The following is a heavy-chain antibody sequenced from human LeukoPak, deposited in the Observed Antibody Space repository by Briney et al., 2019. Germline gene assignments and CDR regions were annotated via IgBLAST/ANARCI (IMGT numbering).Heavy chain of an antibody. D-gene: IGHD1-26*01. CDR2: INPSGSST. J-gene: IGHJ5*02. CDR3: ARDNTYSDSSWWFVP. Sequence: GASVKVSCKASGYIFTAHYLHWVRQAPRQGLEWVGVINPSGSSTLYAQKFQGRVTMTRDTSTNTDYMELSSLRSEDTAVYYCARDNTYSDSSWWFVPWGQRTLVTVFS. V-gene: IGHV1-46*01. CDR1: GYIFTAHY.